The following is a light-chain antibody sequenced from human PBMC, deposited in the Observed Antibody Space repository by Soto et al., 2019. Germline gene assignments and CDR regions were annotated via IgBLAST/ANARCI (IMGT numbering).Light chain of an antibody. V-gene: IGKV3-11*01. J-gene: IGKJ5*01. CDR3: QQRSNWPIT. Sequence: EIVLRQSPGTLSLSPGERATLSCRVSQSVTSNYLAWYQQKPGQAPGLLIYDTSTRATGIPARFSGSGSGTDFTLTISSLEPEDFAVYYCQQRSNWPITFGQGTRLEIK. CDR2: DTS. CDR1: QSVTSNY.